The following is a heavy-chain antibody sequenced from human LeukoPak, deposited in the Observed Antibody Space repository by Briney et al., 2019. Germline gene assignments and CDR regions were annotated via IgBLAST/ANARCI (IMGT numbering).Heavy chain of an antibody. CDR3: ASKTSSSWYYFDY. CDR1: GFTFSSYA. J-gene: IGHJ4*02. Sequence: GGSLRLSCAASGFTFSSYAMSWVRQAPGKGLEWVSAISSSGGSTYYADSVKGRFTISRDNSKNTLYLQMNSLRAEDTAVYYCASKTSSSWYYFDYWGQGTLVTVSS. D-gene: IGHD6-13*01. CDR2: ISSSGGST. V-gene: IGHV3-23*01.